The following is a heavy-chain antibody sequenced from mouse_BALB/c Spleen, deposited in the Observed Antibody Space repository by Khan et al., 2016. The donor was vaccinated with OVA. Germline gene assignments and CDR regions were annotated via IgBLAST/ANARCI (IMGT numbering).Heavy chain of an antibody. D-gene: IGHD1-1*01. Sequence: EVQLQESGPGLVKPSQSLSLTCTVTGYSITSDYAWNWIRQFPGNKLEWMGYIKYSGSTSYNPSLKSRISITRDTSKNQFFLQLKSVTTEDTATYYSARSGTISTVVVTDFDYWGQGTTLTVSS. V-gene: IGHV3-2*02. J-gene: IGHJ2*01. CDR3: ARSGTISTVVVTDFDY. CDR1: GYSITSDYA. CDR2: IKYSGST.